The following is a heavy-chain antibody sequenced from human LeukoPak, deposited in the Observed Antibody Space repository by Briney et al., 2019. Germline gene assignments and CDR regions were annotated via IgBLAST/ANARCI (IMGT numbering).Heavy chain of an antibody. J-gene: IGHJ4*02. D-gene: IGHD3-22*01. V-gene: IGHV3-74*01. CDR1: GFTFSSHW. CDR2: INSDGSTT. Sequence: PGGSLRLSCAASGFTFSSHWMHWVRPAPGKGLVWVSRINSDGSTTSYADSVEGRFTIPRDNAKNTLYLQMNSLRAEDTAVYYCARVMYYYHSSGSIAVYYFDYWGQGTLVTVSS. CDR3: ARVMYYYHSSGSIAVYYFDY.